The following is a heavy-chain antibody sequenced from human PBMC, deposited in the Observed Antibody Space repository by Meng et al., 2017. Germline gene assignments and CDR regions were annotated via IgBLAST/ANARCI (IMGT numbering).Heavy chain of an antibody. V-gene: IGHV3-23*01. D-gene: IGHD6-19*01. CDR2: ISGSGGST. Sequence: GESLKISCAASGFTFSSYAMSWVRQAPGKGLEWVSAISGSGGSTYSADSVKGRFTISRDNSKNTLYLQMNSLRAEDTAVYYCAKYTTVRYSSGWYGEYFQHWGQGTLVTVSS. J-gene: IGHJ1*01. CDR3: AKYTTVRYSSGWYGEYFQH. CDR1: GFTFSSYA.